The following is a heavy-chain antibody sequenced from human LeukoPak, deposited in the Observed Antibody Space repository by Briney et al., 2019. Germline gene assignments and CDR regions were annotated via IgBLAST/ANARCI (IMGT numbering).Heavy chain of an antibody. J-gene: IGHJ4*02. V-gene: IGHV3-11*06. CDR1: GFTFSDYY. CDR2: ISTSSSST. D-gene: IGHD6-19*01. CDR3: ARPREGSDHDY. Sequence: GGSLRLSCAASGFTFSDYYMSWIRQVPGKGLEWVSKISTSSSSTNYADSVKGRFTVSRDNAKSSLYFQMDSLRAEDTAVYYCARPREGSDHDYWGQGTLVTVSS.